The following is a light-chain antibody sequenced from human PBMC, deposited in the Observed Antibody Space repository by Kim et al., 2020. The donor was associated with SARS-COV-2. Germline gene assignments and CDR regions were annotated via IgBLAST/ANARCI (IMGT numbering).Light chain of an antibody. J-gene: IGKJ2*01. V-gene: IGKV1-5*01. CDR3: QQYNSHPDT. Sequence: SAARGDRGTITCRASQSSSRYWAGYQQTPGKAPKLLIYDASSLENGVPSRFSGSGSGTEFTLTISSLQPGDFATYYCQQYNSHPDTFGQGTKLEI. CDR1: QSSSRY. CDR2: DAS.